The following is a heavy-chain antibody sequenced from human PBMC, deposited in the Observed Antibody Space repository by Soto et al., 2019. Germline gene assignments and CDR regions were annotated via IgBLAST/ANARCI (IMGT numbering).Heavy chain of an antibody. CDR2: MYYSGSS. J-gene: IGHJ3*02. D-gene: IGHD3-3*01. V-gene: IGHV4-59*12. CDR3: SRDGVITILGGGGLLSAFDI. CDR1: GGSISSYY. Sequence: TSETLSLTCTVSGGSISSYYWSWIRQPPGKGLEWIGYMYYSGSSNYNPSLKSRVTTSGDTSKNQFSLKLSSVTAADTSVYYCSRDGVITILGGGGLLSAFDIWGQGTMVTVSS.